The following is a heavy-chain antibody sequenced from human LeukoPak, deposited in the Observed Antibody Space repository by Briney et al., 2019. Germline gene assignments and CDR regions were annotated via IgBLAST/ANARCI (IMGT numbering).Heavy chain of an antibody. CDR1: GFTFTNAS. D-gene: IGHD1-26*01. CDR2: IRSKAYGGTT. Sequence: GGSLRLPCAASGFTFTNASLSWVRQAPGKGLEWVGFIRSKAYGGTTEYAASVKGRFTISRDDSKSVAYLQMNSLKTEDTAVYYCTRGLGWELPFDYWGQGTLVTVSS. CDR3: TRGLGWELPFDY. J-gene: IGHJ4*02. V-gene: IGHV3-49*04.